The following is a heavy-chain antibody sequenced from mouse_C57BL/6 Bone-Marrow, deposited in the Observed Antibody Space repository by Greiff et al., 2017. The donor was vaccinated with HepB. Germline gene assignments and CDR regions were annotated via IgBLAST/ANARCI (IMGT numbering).Heavy chain of an antibody. Sequence: EVQLQQSGAELVRPGASVKLSCTASGFNIKDDYMHWVKQRPEQGLEWIGWIDPENGDTEYASKFQGKATITADTSSNTAYLQLSSLTSEDTAVYYCIAYYYGNPFAYWGQGTLVTVSA. V-gene: IGHV14-4*01. CDR3: IAYYYGNPFAY. D-gene: IGHD1-1*01. CDR1: GFNIKDDY. J-gene: IGHJ3*01. CDR2: IDPENGDT.